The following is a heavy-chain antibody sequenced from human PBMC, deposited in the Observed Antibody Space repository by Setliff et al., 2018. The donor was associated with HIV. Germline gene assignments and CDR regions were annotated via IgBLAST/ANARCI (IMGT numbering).Heavy chain of an antibody. D-gene: IGHD3-22*01. CDR2: IYYSGRS. Sequence: SETLSLTCTVSGGSITSSSYYWGWIRQPPGKGLEWIGSIYYSGRSYYSPSLKSRVSLSVDTSKNQFSLKLSSVTATDTAVYYCASPYYYDSSGYWYFDLWGRGTLVTVSS. J-gene: IGHJ2*01. CDR1: GGSITSSSYY. CDR3: ASPYYYDSSGYWYFDL. V-gene: IGHV4-39*01.